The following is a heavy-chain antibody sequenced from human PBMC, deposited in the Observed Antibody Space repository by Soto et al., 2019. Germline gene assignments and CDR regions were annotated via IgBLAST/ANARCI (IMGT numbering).Heavy chain of an antibody. Sequence: PSETLSLTCAVSGYSISSGYYWGWIRQPPGKGLEWIGSIYHSGSTYYNPSLKSRVTISVDTSKNQFSLKLSSVTAADTAVYYCASQLYYYDSSGTIYDYWGQGTLVTVSS. J-gene: IGHJ4*02. D-gene: IGHD3-22*01. CDR3: ASQLYYYDSSGTIYDY. V-gene: IGHV4-38-2*01. CDR2: IYHSGST. CDR1: GYSISSGYY.